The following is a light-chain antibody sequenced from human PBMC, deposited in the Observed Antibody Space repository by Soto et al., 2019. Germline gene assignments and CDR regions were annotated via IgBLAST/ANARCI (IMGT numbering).Light chain of an antibody. CDR1: QDISNY. Sequence: DIQMTQSPSSLSASVGDRVTITCQASQDISNYLNWYQQKPGKAPKLLIYDASNLETGVPSRFSGSGSGTEFTFTISSLQTEDIATYYCQQYDNLPPFTFGPGTKVEIK. CDR2: DAS. V-gene: IGKV1-33*01. CDR3: QQYDNLPPFT. J-gene: IGKJ3*01.